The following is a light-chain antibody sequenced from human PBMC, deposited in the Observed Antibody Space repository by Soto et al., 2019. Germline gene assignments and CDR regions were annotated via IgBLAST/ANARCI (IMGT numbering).Light chain of an antibody. CDR2: KAS. V-gene: IGKV1-5*03. CDR3: QQYNGYSYT. Sequence: DIQMTQSPSTMSASVGDRVTITCRASQNIGIWLAWYQQKPGKAPKLVIYKASNLETGVPSRFSASGSGTEFTLTISGLQPDDFATYYCQQYNGYSYTFGQGTKLDIK. J-gene: IGKJ2*01. CDR1: QNIGIW.